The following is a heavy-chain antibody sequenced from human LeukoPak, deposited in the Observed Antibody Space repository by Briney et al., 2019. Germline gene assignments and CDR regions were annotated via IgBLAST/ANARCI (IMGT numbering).Heavy chain of an antibody. V-gene: IGHV1-69*13. Sequence: SVKVSCKASGGIFSSYAISWVRQAPGQGLEWMGGIIPIFGTANYAQKFQGRVTITADESTSTAYMELSSLRSEDTAVYYCASESSGREHFDYWGQGTLVTVSS. J-gene: IGHJ4*02. CDR3: ASESSGREHFDY. CDR1: GGIFSSYA. D-gene: IGHD1-26*01. CDR2: IIPIFGTA.